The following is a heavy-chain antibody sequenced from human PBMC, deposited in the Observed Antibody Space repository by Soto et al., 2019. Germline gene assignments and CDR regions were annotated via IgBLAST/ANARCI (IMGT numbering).Heavy chain of an antibody. Sequence: QVQLVQSGAEVKKPGASVKVSCKASGYTFTSYDINWVRQATGQGLEWMGWMNPNSGNTGYAQKFQGRVTMTRNTSLSTAYMELSSLRSEVTAVYYCAGPIAAAGGSYYYGMDVWGQGTTVTVSS. J-gene: IGHJ6*02. V-gene: IGHV1-8*01. CDR3: AGPIAAAGGSYYYGMDV. D-gene: IGHD6-13*01. CDR1: GYTFTSYD. CDR2: MNPNSGNT.